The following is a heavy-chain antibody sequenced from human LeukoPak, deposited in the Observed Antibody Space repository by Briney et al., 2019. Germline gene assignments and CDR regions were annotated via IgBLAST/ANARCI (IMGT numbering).Heavy chain of an antibody. CDR1: GFTFSSYW. CDR3: ARDKIAVAGTGAFDI. V-gene: IGHV3-7*01. D-gene: IGHD6-19*01. J-gene: IGHJ3*02. CDR2: IKQDGSEK. Sequence: GGSLRLSCAASGFTFSSYWMTWVRQAPGKGLEWAANIKQDGSEKYYVDSVKGRFTISRDNAKNSLYLQMNSLRVEDTAVYYCARDKIAVAGTGAFDIWGQGTMVTVSS.